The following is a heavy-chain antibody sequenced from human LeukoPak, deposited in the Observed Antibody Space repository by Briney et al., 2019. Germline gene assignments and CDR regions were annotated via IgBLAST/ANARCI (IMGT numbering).Heavy chain of an antibody. D-gene: IGHD4-17*01. CDR1: GGSISSGNW. J-gene: IGHJ5*02. Sequence: SGTLSLTCAVSGGSISSGNWWNWVRQPPGKGLEWIGEIYHSGGTNYNPSLKSRVTISVDTSKNQFSLKLSSVTAADTAVYYCARGHGDYRTWGQGTLVTVSS. V-gene: IGHV4-4*02. CDR3: ARGHGDYRT. CDR2: IYHSGGT.